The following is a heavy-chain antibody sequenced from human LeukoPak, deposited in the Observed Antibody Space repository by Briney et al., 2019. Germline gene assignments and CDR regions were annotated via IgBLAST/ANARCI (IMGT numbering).Heavy chain of an antibody. CDR2: IYTSGST. CDR3: ARAIGYCSSTSCYSYYYYYYMDV. J-gene: IGHJ6*03. V-gene: IGHV4-4*07. Sequence: PSETLSLTCTVSGGSISSYYWSWIRQPPGKGLEWIGRIYTSGSTNYNPSLKSRVTMSVDTSKNQFSLKLSSVTAADTAVYYCARAIGYCSSTSCYSYYYYYYMDVWGKGTTVTVSS. D-gene: IGHD2-2*02. CDR1: GGSISSYY.